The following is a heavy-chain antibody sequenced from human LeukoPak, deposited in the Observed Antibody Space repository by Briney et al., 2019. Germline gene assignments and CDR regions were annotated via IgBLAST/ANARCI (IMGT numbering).Heavy chain of an antibody. CDR2: ISYDGSNK. CDR1: GFTFSSYG. CDR3: ARAANLEVRWNNRPLSPPIY. D-gene: IGHD1/OR15-1a*01. J-gene: IGHJ4*02. V-gene: IGHV3-30*03. Sequence: GGSLRLSCAVSGFTFSSYGMQWVRQAPGKELEWVVVISYDGSNKYYADSVKGRFTISRDNSKNTLYLQMNSLRAEDTAVYYCARAANLEVRWNNRPLSPPIYRGQGTLVTVSS.